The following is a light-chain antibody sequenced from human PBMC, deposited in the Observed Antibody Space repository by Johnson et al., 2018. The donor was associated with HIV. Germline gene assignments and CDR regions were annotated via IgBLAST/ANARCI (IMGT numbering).Light chain of an antibody. V-gene: IGLV1-51*02. J-gene: IGLJ1*01. CDR1: SSNIGNNY. CDR3: GTWDSSLSAGGV. CDR2: ENN. Sequence: QSVLTQPPSVSAAPGQKVTLSCSGSSSNIGNNYVSWYQQLPGTAPKLLIYENNRRPSGTPDRFSGSKSGTSATLGITGLQTGDEADYYCGTWDSSLSAGGVFGTGTKVTVL.